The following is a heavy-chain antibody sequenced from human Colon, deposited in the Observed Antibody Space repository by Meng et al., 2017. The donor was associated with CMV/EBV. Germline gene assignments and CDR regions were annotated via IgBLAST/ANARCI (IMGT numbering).Heavy chain of an antibody. CDR3: ARVQSTKYYYSSGDY. D-gene: IGHD3-10*01. CDR2: IYYSGTT. J-gene: IGHJ4*02. V-gene: IGHV4-39*07. Sequence: GSLRLSCTVSGGSLSSSSFHWGWIRQPSGKGLEWIGSIYYSGTTYYNTYLKSRVTISIDTSKNQFSLKLTSVTAADTAVYYCARVQSTKYYYSSGDYWGQGTLVTVSS. CDR1: GGSLSSSSFH.